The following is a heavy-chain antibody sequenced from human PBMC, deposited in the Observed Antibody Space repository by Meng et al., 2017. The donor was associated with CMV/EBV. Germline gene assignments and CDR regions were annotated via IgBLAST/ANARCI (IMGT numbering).Heavy chain of an antibody. CDR2: IYHSGST. Sequence: GSLRLSCTVSGYSISSGYYWGWIRQPPGRGVEWIVCIYHSGSTYYNPSLKRRVTISVNTSKNQFSLKLTSVTTADTAEYYCAKPYISSSFRAFDIWGQGTMVTVSS. CDR3: AKPYISSSFRAFDI. V-gene: IGHV4-38-2*02. D-gene: IGHD6-6*01. CDR1: GYSISSGYY. J-gene: IGHJ3*02.